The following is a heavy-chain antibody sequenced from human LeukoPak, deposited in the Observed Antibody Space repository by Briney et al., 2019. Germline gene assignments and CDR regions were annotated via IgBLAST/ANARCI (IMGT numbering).Heavy chain of an antibody. V-gene: IGHV3-23*01. CDR1: GFTFSNYA. Sequence: GGSLRLSCAASGFTFSNYAMSWVRQAPGKGLQWVSAISGSGGSTYSADSVKGRFTISRDNSKNTLYLQMNSLRAEDTAVYYCAKSDTFGGVIAFDYWGQGTLVTVSS. J-gene: IGHJ4*02. CDR3: AKSDTFGGVIAFDY. D-gene: IGHD3-16*02. CDR2: ISGSGGST.